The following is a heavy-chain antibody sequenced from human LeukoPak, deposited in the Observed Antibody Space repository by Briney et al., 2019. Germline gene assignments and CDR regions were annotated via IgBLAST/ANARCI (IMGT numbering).Heavy chain of an antibody. D-gene: IGHD3-10*01. CDR3: ARDHGDPYYYGMDV. J-gene: IGHJ6*04. Sequence: GGSLRLSCAASGFTFSGYYMSWIRQAPRKGLEWVSYISSSSSYTNYADSVKGRFTISRDNAKNSLYLQMNSLRAEDTAVYYCARDHGDPYYYGMDVWGKGTTVTVSS. CDR2: ISSSSSYT. V-gene: IGHV3-11*06. CDR1: GFTFSGYY.